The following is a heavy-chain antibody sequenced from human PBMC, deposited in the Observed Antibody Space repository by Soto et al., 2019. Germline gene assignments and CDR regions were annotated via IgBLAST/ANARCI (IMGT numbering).Heavy chain of an antibody. D-gene: IGHD6-13*01. CDR2: ISSSSSYI. CDR1: GFTFSSYS. V-gene: IGHV3-21*01. Sequence: EVQLVESGGGLVKPGGSLRLSCAASGFTFSSYSMNWVRQAPGKGLEWVSSISSSSSYIYYADSVKGRFTISRYNAKNSLYLQMNSLRAEDTAVYYCARDRDSSSLYNWFDPWGQGTLVTVSS. CDR3: ARDRDSSSLYNWFDP. J-gene: IGHJ5*02.